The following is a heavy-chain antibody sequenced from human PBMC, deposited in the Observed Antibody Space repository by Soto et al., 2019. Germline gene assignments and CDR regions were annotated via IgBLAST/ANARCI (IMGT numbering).Heavy chain of an antibody. CDR2: ISGSGGST. J-gene: IGHJ5*02. CDR1: GFTFSSYA. Sequence: GGSLRLSCAASGFTFSSYAMSWVRQAPGKGLEWVSAISGSGGSTYYADSVKGQFTISRDNSKNTLYLQMNSLRAEDTAVYYCAKSRRICSGGTCFNTWFDPWGQGTLVTVSS. CDR3: AKSRRICSGGTCFNTWFDP. D-gene: IGHD2-15*01. V-gene: IGHV3-23*01.